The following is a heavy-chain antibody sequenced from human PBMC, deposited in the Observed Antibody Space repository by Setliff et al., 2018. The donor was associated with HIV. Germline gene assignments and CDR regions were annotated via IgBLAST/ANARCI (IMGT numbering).Heavy chain of an antibody. Sequence: ASVKVSCKASGGTFKTYAISWVRQAPGQGLEWMGGINTDTGSPTYAQGVTGHFVFSLDTSVSTAYLQISSLQAEDTAVYYCTREVLRFDYWGQGTLVTVSS. D-gene: IGHD4-17*01. CDR3: TREVLRFDY. CDR1: GGTFKTYA. J-gene: IGHJ4*02. V-gene: IGHV7-4-1*02. CDR2: INTDTGSP.